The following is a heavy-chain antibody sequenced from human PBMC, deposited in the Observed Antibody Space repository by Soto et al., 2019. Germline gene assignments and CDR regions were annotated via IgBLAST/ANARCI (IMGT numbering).Heavy chain of an antibody. CDR2: IIPIFGTG. D-gene: IGHD2-8*02. J-gene: IGHJ4*02. V-gene: IGHV1-69*01. CDR3: AINTGTVVAYYFDY. Sequence: QVQLVQSGAEVKKSGSSVKVSCKASGGTFSSYVISWVRQAPGQGLEWMGGIIPIFGTGNYAQKFQGRVKITADESTSTAYMELNSLRSEDTALYYCAINTGTVVAYYFDYWGQGTLVTVSS. CDR1: GGTFSSYV.